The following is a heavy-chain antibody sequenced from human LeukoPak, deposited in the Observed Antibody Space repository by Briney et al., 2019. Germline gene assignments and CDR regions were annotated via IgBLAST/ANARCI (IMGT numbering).Heavy chain of an antibody. Sequence: ASVKVSCKASGYTFTGYYMHWGRQAPGQGLEWMGWIKPNSGGTNYAQKFQGRVTMTRDTSISTAYMELSRLRSDDTAVYYCARESTVTYCSGGSCYSESDYYYMDVWGKGTTVTISS. J-gene: IGHJ6*03. CDR2: IKPNSGGT. V-gene: IGHV1-2*02. CDR3: ARESTVTYCSGGSCYSESDYYYMDV. D-gene: IGHD2-15*01. CDR1: GYTFTGYY.